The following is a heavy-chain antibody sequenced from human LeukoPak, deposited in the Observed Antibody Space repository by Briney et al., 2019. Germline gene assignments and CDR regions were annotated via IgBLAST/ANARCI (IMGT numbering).Heavy chain of an antibody. CDR1: GGSISSGDYY. V-gene: IGHV4-30-4*01. D-gene: IGHD3-3*01. CDR3: ARGNTIFGVGGSGFDY. J-gene: IGHJ4*02. CDR2: IYYSGST. Sequence: KPSQTLSLTCTVSGGSISSGDYYWSWIRQPPGKGLEWIGYIYYSGSTYYNPSLKSRVTISVDTSKNQFSLKLSSVTAADTAVYYCARGNTIFGVGGSGFDYWGQGTLVTVSS.